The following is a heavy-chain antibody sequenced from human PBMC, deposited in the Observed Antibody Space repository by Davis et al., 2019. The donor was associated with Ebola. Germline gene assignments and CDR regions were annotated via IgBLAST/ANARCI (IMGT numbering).Heavy chain of an antibody. J-gene: IGHJ4*02. CDR3: ARGRRYSYGPPRY. CDR1: GYTFTSYG. D-gene: IGHD5-18*01. V-gene: IGHV1-8*02. CDR2: MNPNSGNT. Sequence: ASVKVSCKASGYTFTSYGISWVRQATGQGLEWMGWMNPNSGNTGYAQKFQGRVTMTRNTSISTAYMELSSLRSEDTAVYYCARGRRYSYGPPRYWGQGTLVTVSS.